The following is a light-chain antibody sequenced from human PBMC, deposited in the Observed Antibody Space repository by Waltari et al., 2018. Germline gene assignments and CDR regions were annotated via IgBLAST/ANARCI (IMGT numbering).Light chain of an antibody. CDR1: QSVNNNY. Sequence: EIVLTPSPGTLSLSPGERATLSCRASQSVNNNYLAWYQQKPGQAPRLLIYGASSRATGVPDRFRGSGSGTDFTLTINRLEPEDFAVYYCQQYATSPEAFGGGTKVEIK. CDR3: QQYATSPEA. CDR2: GAS. J-gene: IGKJ4*01. V-gene: IGKV3-20*01.